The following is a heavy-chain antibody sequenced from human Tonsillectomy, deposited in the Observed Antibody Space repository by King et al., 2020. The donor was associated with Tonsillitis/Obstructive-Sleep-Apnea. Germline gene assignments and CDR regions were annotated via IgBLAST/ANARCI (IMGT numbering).Heavy chain of an antibody. J-gene: IGHJ2*01. CDR1: GFTFSSYW. Sequence: QLVQSGGGLVQPGGSLRLSCAASGFTFSSYWMYWVRQSPGKGLEWVASIKLDGSEKYYGDSVKDSVKGRFTISRDNAKNSLFLQINSLRAEDTAVYYCARDRHGCWYFDLWGRGTLVTVSS. CDR2: IKLDGSEK. CDR3: ARDRHGCWYFDL. V-gene: IGHV3-7*03.